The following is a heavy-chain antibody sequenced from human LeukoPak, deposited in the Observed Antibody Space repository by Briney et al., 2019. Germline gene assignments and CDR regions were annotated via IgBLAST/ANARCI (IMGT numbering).Heavy chain of an antibody. Sequence: PGGSLRLSCAASGFTFSSYGMHWVRQAPGKGLDWVAVISNDGSKKYYADSVKGRFTISRDNSKNTLSLQVSSLRAEDTAVYYCARQHCSGGDCYFFDWGQGTLVTVSS. CDR3: ARQHCSGGDCYFFD. D-gene: IGHD2-15*01. V-gene: IGHV3-30*03. CDR1: GFTFSSYG. J-gene: IGHJ4*02. CDR2: ISNDGSKK.